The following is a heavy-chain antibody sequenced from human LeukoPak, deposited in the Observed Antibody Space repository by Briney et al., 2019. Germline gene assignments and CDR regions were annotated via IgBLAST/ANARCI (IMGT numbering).Heavy chain of an antibody. Sequence: GASVKVSCKASGYTFTGYYMHWVRQAPGQGLEWMGWINPNSGGTNYAQKFQGRVTMTRDTSISTAYMELSRLRSDDTAVYYCARGVGSPRHYYYMDVWGKGTTVTISS. V-gene: IGHV1-2*02. CDR1: GYTFTGYY. J-gene: IGHJ6*03. CDR3: ARGVGSPRHYYYMDV. D-gene: IGHD3-16*01. CDR2: INPNSGGT.